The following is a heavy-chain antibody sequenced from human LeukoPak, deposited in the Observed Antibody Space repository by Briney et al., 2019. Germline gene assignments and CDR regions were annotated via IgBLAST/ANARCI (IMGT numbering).Heavy chain of an antibody. CDR2: IRYDGSNK. CDR3: AKDGSIFGVVRAEFDY. D-gene: IGHD3-3*01. CDR1: GFTFSSYG. V-gene: IGHV3-30*02. Sequence: GGSLRLSSAASGFTFSSYGMHWVRQAPGKGLEWVAFIRYDGSNKYYADSVKGRFTISRDNSKNTLYLQVNSLRAEDTAVYYYAKDGSIFGVVRAEFDYWGQGTLVTVSS. J-gene: IGHJ4*02.